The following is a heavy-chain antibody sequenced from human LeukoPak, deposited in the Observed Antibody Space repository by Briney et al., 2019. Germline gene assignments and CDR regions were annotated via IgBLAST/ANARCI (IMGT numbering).Heavy chain of an antibody. CDR3: ARRVGPATQWFDP. Sequence: GGSLRLSCAASGLTVSTNYMSWVRQTPGKGPEWVSVIYSGGDTYYADSVKGRFTISRDNSKNTLHLQMNSLRAEDTAVYYYARRVGPATQWFDPWGQGTLVTVSS. V-gene: IGHV3-66*02. CDR1: GLTVSTNY. CDR2: IYSGGDT. D-gene: IGHD2-15*01. J-gene: IGHJ5*02.